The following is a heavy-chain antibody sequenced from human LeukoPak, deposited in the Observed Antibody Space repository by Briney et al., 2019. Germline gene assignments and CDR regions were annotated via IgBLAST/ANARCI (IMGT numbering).Heavy chain of an antibody. CDR2: ISYDGSNK. Sequence: GGSLRLSCAASGFTFSSYGMHWVRQAPGKGLEWVAVISYDGSNKYYADSVKGRFTISRDNSKNTLYLQMNSLRAEDTAVYYCAKDRLIAAAGICWFDPWGQGTLVTVSS. J-gene: IGHJ5*02. CDR1: GFTFSSYG. CDR3: AKDRLIAAAGICWFDP. D-gene: IGHD6-13*01. V-gene: IGHV3-30*18.